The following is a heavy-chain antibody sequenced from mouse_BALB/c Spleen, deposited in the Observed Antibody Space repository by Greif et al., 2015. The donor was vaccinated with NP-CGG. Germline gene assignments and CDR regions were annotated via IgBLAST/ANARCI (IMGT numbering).Heavy chain of an antibody. V-gene: IGHV14-4*02. D-gene: IGHD2-2*01. CDR3: NVGYWFAY. J-gene: IGHJ3*01. Sequence: VQLQRSGAELVRSGASVKLSCTASGFNIKDYYMHWVKQRPEQGLEWIGWIDPENGDTEYAPKFQGKATMTADTSSNTAYLQLSSLTSEDTAVYYCNVGYWFAYWGQGTLVTVSA. CDR2: IDPENGDT. CDR1: GFNIKDYY.